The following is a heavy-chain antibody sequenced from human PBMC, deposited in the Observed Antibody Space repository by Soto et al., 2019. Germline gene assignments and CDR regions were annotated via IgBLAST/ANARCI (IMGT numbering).Heavy chain of an antibody. D-gene: IGHD3-10*01. CDR1: GFTFTTYS. CDR2: ISSSSSTT. J-gene: IGHJ4*02. CDR3: ARDAGSWGY. V-gene: IGHV3-48*02. Sequence: EVQLVESGGGLVQPGGSLRLSCAASGFTFTTYSMNWVRQAPGKGLEWVSYISSSSSTTYYADSVKGRFTISRDNAKNSLHLQMNSLRDEDTAVYYCARDAGSWGYWGQGTLVTVSS.